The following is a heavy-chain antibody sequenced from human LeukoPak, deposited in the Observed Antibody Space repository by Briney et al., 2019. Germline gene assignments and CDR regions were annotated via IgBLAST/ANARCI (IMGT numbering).Heavy chain of an antibody. J-gene: IGHJ4*02. CDR3: AKDRSGWTDLGYFDY. V-gene: IGHV3-23*01. Sequence: PGGSLRLSCAASGFTFSSYAMSWVRQAPGKGLEWVSAISGSGGGTYYADSVKGRFTISRDNSKNTLYLQMNSLRAEDTAVYYCAKDRSGWTDLGYFDYWGQGTLVTVSS. CDR1: GFTFSSYA. CDR2: ISGSGGGT. D-gene: IGHD6-19*01.